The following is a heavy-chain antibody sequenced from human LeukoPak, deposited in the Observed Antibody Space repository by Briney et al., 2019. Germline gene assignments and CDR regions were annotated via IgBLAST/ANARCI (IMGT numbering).Heavy chain of an antibody. D-gene: IGHD1-26*01. CDR2: MAPRDDGA. Sequence: ASVKLSCKTSGYSFSNYHVHWVRQAPGQGLEWVGIMAPRDDGATYAQKFHGRVTMTRDTSTSTLYMDLSSLRPEDTAVYYCAREVRTGIGATDYWGQGTLVTVSS. V-gene: IGHV1-46*01. CDR3: AREVRTGIGATDY. J-gene: IGHJ4*02. CDR1: GYSFSNYH.